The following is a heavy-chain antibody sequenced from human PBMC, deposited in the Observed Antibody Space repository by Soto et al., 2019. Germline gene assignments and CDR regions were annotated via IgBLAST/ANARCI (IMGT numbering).Heavy chain of an antibody. V-gene: IGHV3-13*05. J-gene: IGHJ6*02. D-gene: IGHD2-21*01. CDR1: GFTSSAYD. CDR2: IGAADDP. CDR3: ARAYSGRLPRRADYYFAMDV. Sequence: LRPSCAASGFTSSAYDMHWVRQATGKGLEWVSAIGAADDPYYLGSVKGRFTISRENARNSFYLQMNNLRAGDTAVYYCARAYSGRLPRRADYYFAMDVWGQGTTVTVSS.